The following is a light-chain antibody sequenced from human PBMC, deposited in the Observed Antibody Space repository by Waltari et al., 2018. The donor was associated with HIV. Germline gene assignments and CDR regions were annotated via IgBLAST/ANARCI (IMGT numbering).Light chain of an antibody. J-gene: IGKJ2*03. V-gene: IGKV3-20*01. Sequence: EIVLTQSPGTLSLSPGERATLSCRASQSVSSSYLAWYQQKPGQAPRLLIYGASSRATGIPDRFGGSGSGTDFTLTISRLDPEDFAVYYCQQYGSSPPYSFGQGTKLEIK. CDR3: QQYGSSPPYS. CDR2: GAS. CDR1: QSVSSSY.